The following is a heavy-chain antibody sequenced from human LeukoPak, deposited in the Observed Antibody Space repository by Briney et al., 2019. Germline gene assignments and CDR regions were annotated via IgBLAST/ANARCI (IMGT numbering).Heavy chain of an antibody. V-gene: IGHV3-7*01. J-gene: IGHJ4*02. CDR3: ARDAGHSGYDLLDY. D-gene: IGHD5-12*01. CDR2: IKHDGIEK. Sequence: GGSLRLSCADSGFTFSSYWMNWVRQAPGEGLEWVANIKHDGIEKYYADFVKGRFTISRDNAKNSLYLQMDSLRAEGTAVYYCARDAGHSGYDLLDYWGQGTLVTVSS. CDR1: GFTFSSYW.